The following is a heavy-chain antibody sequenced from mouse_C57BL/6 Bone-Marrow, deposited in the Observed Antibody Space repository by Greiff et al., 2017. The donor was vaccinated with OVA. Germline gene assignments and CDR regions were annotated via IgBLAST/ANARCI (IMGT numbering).Heavy chain of an antibody. Sequence: QVQLKESGAELARPGASVKMSCKASGYTFTSYTMHWVKQRPGQGLEWIGYINPSSGYTKYNQKFKDKATLTADKSSSTAYMQLSSLTSEDSAVYYCARDTTVVANFDYWGQGTTLTVSS. CDR3: ARDTTVVANFDY. CDR1: GYTFTSYT. V-gene: IGHV1-4*01. J-gene: IGHJ2*01. CDR2: INPSSGYT. D-gene: IGHD1-1*01.